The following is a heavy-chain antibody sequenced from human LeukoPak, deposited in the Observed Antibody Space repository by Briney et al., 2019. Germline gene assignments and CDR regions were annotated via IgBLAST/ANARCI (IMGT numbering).Heavy chain of an antibody. CDR2: INPNSGGT. CDR3: ARDQVDVDIVATMEGATHYYYGMDV. CDR1: GYTFTGYY. Sequence: ASVKVSCKASGYTFTGYYMHWVRQAPGQGLEWMGWINPNSGGTNYAQKFQGRVTMTRDTSISTAYMELSRLRSDDTAVYYCARDQVDVDIVATMEGATHYYYGMDVWGQGTTVTVSS. V-gene: IGHV1-2*02. D-gene: IGHD5-12*01. J-gene: IGHJ6*02.